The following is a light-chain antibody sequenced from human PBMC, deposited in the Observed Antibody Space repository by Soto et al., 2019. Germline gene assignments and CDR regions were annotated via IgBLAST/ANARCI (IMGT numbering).Light chain of an antibody. J-gene: IGKJ2*01. CDR1: QSVGTS. Sequence: EIVMTQSPATLSVSPGEGATLSCRASQSVGTSLAWYQQKPGQAPRLLIYGAFTRITGVPARFSGSGSGTECTLTINSLHSEDFAVYYCQQYLNWPVYTFGQGTKLEIK. CDR3: QQYLNWPVYT. CDR2: GAF. V-gene: IGKV3-15*01.